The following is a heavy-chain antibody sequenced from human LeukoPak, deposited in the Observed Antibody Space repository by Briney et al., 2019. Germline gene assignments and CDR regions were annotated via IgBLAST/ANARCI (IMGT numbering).Heavy chain of an antibody. CDR3: ARDATYYYDSSGYYGKY. CDR1: GYTFTSYG. J-gene: IGHJ4*02. Sequence: PGESLKISCKGSGYTFTSYGISWVRQAPGQGLEWMGWISGYNGNTNYAQKLQGRVTMTTDTSTSTAYMELRSLRSDDTAVYHCARDATYYYDSSGYYGKYWGQGTLVTVSS. V-gene: IGHV1-18*01. CDR2: ISGYNGNT. D-gene: IGHD3-22*01.